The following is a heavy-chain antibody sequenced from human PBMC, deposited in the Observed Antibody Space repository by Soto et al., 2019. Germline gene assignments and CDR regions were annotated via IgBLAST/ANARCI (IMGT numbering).Heavy chain of an antibody. CDR1: GASMDGFY. V-gene: IGHV4-59*08. J-gene: IGHJ4*02. Sequence: SETLSLTCTVSGASMDGFYWGWIRQPAGKGLEWIGTIDFNGNTRYNPSLVSRVSVLAEASRNEFSLRLASVTAADTAIYYCARHNRQTYGSSSWDSWGQGVLV. CDR2: IDFNGNT. CDR3: ARHNRQTYGSSSWDS. D-gene: IGHD6-6*01.